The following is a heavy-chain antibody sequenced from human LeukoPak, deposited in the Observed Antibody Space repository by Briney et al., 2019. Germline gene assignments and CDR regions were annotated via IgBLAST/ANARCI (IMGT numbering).Heavy chain of an antibody. Sequence: TGGSLRLSCAASGFTFSSYAMHWVRQAPGKGLEWVAVISYDGSNKYYADSVKGRFTISRDNSKNTLYLQMNSLRAEDTAVYYCARDWSKGLYQLLHFDYWGQGTLVTVSS. J-gene: IGHJ4*02. CDR2: ISYDGSNK. CDR1: GFTFSSYA. CDR3: ARDWSKGLYQLLHFDY. V-gene: IGHV3-30-3*01. D-gene: IGHD2-2*01.